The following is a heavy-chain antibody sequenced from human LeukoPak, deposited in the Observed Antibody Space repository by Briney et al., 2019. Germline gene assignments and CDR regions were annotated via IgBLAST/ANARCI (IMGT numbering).Heavy chain of an antibody. D-gene: IGHD6-13*01. CDR1: GFTFSSYE. CDR2: ISSSSSTI. V-gene: IGHV3-48*02. CDR3: ARVWGIAAAGGEIEY. J-gene: IGHJ4*02. Sequence: TGGSLRLSCAASGFTFSSYEMNWVRQAPGKGLEWVSYISSSSSTIYYADSVKGRFTISRDNAKNSLYLQMNSLRDEDTAVYYCARVWGIAAAGGEIEYWGQGTLVTVSS.